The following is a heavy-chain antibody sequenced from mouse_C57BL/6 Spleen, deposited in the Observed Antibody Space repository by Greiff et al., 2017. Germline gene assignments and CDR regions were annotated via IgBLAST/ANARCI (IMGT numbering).Heavy chain of an antibody. CDR1: GYTFTSYW. Sequence: QVQLKQPGAELVMPGASVKLSCKASGYTFTSYWMHWVKQRPGQGLEWIGEIDPSDSYTNYNQKFKGKSTLTVDKSSSTAYMQLSSLTSEDSAVYYCAGGNSPLNPFAYWGQGTLVTVSA. V-gene: IGHV1-69*01. D-gene: IGHD1-3*01. CDR2: IDPSDSYT. CDR3: AGGNSPLNPFAY. J-gene: IGHJ3*01.